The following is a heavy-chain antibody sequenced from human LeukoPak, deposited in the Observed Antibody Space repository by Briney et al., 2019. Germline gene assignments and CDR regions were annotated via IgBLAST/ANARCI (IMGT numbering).Heavy chain of an antibody. D-gene: IGHD7-27*01. J-gene: IGHJ4*02. Sequence: GGSLRLSCAASGFTVSSNYMSWVRQAPGKGLEWVSVLYSGGITYYADSVKGRFTISRDNSKNTLYLQMNSLRPEDTAVYYCASSTGDRRYFAYWGQGTLVTVSS. CDR3: ASSTGDRRYFAY. CDR1: GFTVSSNY. V-gene: IGHV3-66*02. CDR2: LYSGGIT.